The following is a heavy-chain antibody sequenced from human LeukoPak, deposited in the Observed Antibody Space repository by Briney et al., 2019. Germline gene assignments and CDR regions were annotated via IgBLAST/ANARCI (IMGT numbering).Heavy chain of an antibody. CDR2: INHSGST. CDR3: ARGDYYGSGSYFRYYYYYGMDV. CDR1: GGSFSGYY. Sequence: SETLSLTCAVYGGSFSGYYWSWIRQPPGKGLEWIGEINHSGSTNYNPSLKSRVTISVDTSKNQFSLKLSSVTAADTAVYYCARGDYYGSGSYFRYYYYYGMDVWGQGTTVTVSS. V-gene: IGHV4-34*01. D-gene: IGHD3-10*01. J-gene: IGHJ6*02.